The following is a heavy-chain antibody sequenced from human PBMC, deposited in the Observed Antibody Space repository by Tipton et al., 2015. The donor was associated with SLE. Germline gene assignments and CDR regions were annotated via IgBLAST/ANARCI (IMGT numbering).Heavy chain of an antibody. Sequence: SLRLSCAVSGFTLSSCAMHWVRQAPGKGLEWVANIKQDGSEKYYVDSVKGRFTISRDNGKKSLYLQMNSLRAEDTAVYHCARDRGRIAAAGLRYFDYWGQGTLVTVSS. CDR3: ARDRGRIAAAGLRYFDY. J-gene: IGHJ4*02. CDR2: IKQDGSEK. CDR1: GFTLSSCA. V-gene: IGHV3-7*01. D-gene: IGHD6-13*01.